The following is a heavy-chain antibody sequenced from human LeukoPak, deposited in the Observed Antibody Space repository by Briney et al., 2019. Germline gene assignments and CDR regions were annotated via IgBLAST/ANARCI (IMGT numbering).Heavy chain of an antibody. Sequence: ATVKVSCKASGGTFSSYAISWVRQAPGQGLEWMGGIIPIFGTANYAQKFQGRVAITTDESTSTAYMELSSLRSEDTAVYYCARGDYYDSSGAFDYWGQGTLVTVSS. V-gene: IGHV1-69*05. CDR1: GGTFSSYA. J-gene: IGHJ4*02. CDR3: ARGDYYDSSGAFDY. CDR2: IIPIFGTA. D-gene: IGHD3-22*01.